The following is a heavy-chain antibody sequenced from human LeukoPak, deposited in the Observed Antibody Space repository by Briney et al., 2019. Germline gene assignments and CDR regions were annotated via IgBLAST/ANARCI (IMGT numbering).Heavy chain of an antibody. CDR2: ISPSGGST. V-gene: IGHV1-46*01. CDR1: GYTFTSNY. D-gene: IGHD2-15*01. CDR3: ARDFGIGSGPAGFDY. Sequence: ASVKVSCKAFGYTFTSNYMHWVRQAPGQGPEWMGVISPSGGSTTYAQKFQGRVTLTRDMSTSTDYLELSSLRSEDTAVYYCARDFGIGSGPAGFDYWGQGTLVTVSS. J-gene: IGHJ4*02.